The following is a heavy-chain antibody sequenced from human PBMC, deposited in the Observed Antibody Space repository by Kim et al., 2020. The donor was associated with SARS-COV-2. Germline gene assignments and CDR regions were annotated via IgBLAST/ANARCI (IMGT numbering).Heavy chain of an antibody. D-gene: IGHD3-22*01. CDR1: GFTFSSYS. Sequence: GGSLRLSCAASGFTFSSYSMNWVRQAPGKGLEWVSYISSSSSTIYYADSVKGRFTISRDNAKNSLYLQMNSLRDEDTAVYYCARDQAYYYDSSGSSWLDYWGQGTLVTVSS. CDR2: ISSSSSTI. V-gene: IGHV3-48*02. J-gene: IGHJ4*02. CDR3: ARDQAYYYDSSGSSWLDY.